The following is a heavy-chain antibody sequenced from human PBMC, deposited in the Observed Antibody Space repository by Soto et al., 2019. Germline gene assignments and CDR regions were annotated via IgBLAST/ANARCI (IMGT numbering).Heavy chain of an antibody. CDR2: IYYSGST. V-gene: IGHV4-30-4*01. D-gene: IGHD3-3*01. CDR1: GGSISSGDYY. J-gene: IGHJ5*02. CDR3: ARSFGVVVSWFDP. Sequence: SETLSLTCTVSGGSISSGDYYWSWIRQPPGKGLEWIGYIYYSGSTYYNPSLKSRVTISVDTSKNQFSLKLSSVTAADTAVYYCARSFGVVVSWFDPWGQGTLVTVS.